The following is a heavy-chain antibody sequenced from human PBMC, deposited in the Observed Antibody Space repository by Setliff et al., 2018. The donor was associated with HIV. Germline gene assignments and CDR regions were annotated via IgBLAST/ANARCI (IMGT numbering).Heavy chain of an antibody. J-gene: IGHJ4*02. D-gene: IGHD3-22*01. CDR3: AKDRYYDSSGSPFDY. CDR1: GFTFSSYG. CDR2: IRYDGSNK. V-gene: IGHV3-30*02. Sequence: SLRLSCAASGFTFSSYGMHWVRQAPGKGLEWVAFIRYDGSNKYYADSAKGRFTISRDNSKNTLYLQMNSLRAEDTAVYYCAKDRYYDSSGSPFDYWGQGTLVTVSS.